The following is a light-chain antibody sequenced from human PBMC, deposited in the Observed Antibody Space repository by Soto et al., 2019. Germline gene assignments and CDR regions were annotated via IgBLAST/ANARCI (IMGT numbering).Light chain of an antibody. CDR3: QQHSNGPYT. CDR2: AAS. V-gene: IGKV3-11*01. J-gene: IGKJ2*01. Sequence: EIVLTQSPATLSFSPGERATLSCRASQSVSNYLAWYQQRPGQAPRLLIYAASNRATGIPARFGGNGSGTDFTLTIGSPDPEDFAVYYCQQHSNGPYTFGQGTKLEIK. CDR1: QSVSNY.